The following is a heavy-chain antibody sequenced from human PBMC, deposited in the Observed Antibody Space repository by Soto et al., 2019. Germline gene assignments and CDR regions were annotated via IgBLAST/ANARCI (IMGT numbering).Heavy chain of an antibody. CDR3: ARGKGMEENYYYYGLDS. CDR1: GYSFSTYA. CDR2: INGGTGHT. V-gene: IGHV1-3*01. D-gene: IGHD1-1*01. Sequence: ASVKVSCKASGYSFSTYAMHWVRQAPGQSLEWMGWINGGTGHTKFSQRFQDRITITRDTSASTAYMELSSLRSEDTAVYYCARGKGMEENYYYYGLDSSGQRTTLAVCS. J-gene: IGHJ6*02.